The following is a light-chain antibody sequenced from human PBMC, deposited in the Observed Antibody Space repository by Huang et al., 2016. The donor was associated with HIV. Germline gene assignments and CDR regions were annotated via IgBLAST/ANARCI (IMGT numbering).Light chain of an antibody. CDR3: QQYDSTPTT. J-gene: IGKJ3*01. V-gene: IGKV3-15*01. CDR1: QSISTK. CDR2: GAS. Sequence: EIIMTQSPATLSVSPGEIATLSCRASQSISTKSAWDQQKPGQAPRLLIFGASNLDTGIPARFSGRGSGTEFTLTISSLLSEDFAVYDCQQYDSTPTTFGPGTKVDIK.